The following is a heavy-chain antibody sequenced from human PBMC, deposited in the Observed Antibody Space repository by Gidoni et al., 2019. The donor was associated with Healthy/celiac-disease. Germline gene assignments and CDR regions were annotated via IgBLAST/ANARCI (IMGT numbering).Heavy chain of an antibody. CDR1: GYTLTGYD. D-gene: IGHD2-2*01. J-gene: IGHJ4*02. V-gene: IGHV1-2*06. Sequence: QVQLVQSGAEVKKRGASVKVSCKASGYTLTGYDMHWVRQAPGQRLEWMGRINHNSGGTNYAQKFQGRVTMTRDTSISTAYMELSRLRSDDTAVYYCASVGSAKNIVVVPAAQDYWGQGTLVTVSS. CDR3: ASVGSAKNIVVVPAAQDY. CDR2: INHNSGGT.